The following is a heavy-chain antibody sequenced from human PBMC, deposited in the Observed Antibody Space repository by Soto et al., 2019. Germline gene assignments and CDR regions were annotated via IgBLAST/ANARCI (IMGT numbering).Heavy chain of an antibody. CDR3: VRGTHTLINYGMDV. V-gene: IGHV4-30-2*01. D-gene: IGHD2-21*01. Sequence: PSETLSLTCAVSGGSISSGGYSWSWIRQPPGKGLEWIGYIYHSGSTYYNPSLKSRVTISVDRSKNQFSLKLSSVTAADTAVYYCVRGTHTLINYGMDVWGQGTTVTVSS. CDR1: GGSISSGGYS. J-gene: IGHJ6*02. CDR2: IYHSGST.